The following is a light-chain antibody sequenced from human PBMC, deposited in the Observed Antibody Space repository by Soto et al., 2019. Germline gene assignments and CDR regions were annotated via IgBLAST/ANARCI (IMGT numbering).Light chain of an antibody. J-gene: IGKJ1*01. CDR3: QQHNSNSRT. CDR2: DAS. V-gene: IGKV1-5*01. Sequence: DLQKNQSPSTLSASVGDRVTLTCRASQSVTRWFAWYQQRPGKAPKLLIYDASSLETGVPSRFSGTGSGTEFTLTISSLQPDDFATYYCQQHNSNSRTFGQGTKVDI. CDR1: QSVTRW.